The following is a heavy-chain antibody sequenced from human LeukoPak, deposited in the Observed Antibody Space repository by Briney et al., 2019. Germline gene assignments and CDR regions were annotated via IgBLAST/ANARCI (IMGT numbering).Heavy chain of an antibody. J-gene: IGHJ4*02. CDR3: ARVKVIAAAGYYFDY. CDR1: GGSISSSSYH. V-gene: IGHV4-31*03. Sequence: SQTLSLTCTVSGGSISSSSYHWSWIRQHPGKGLEWIGYIYYSGSTTYYNPSLKSRVIISVDTSKNQFSLKLSSVTAADTAVYYCARVKVIAAAGYYFDYWGQGTLVTVSS. CDR2: IYYSGSTT. D-gene: IGHD6-13*01.